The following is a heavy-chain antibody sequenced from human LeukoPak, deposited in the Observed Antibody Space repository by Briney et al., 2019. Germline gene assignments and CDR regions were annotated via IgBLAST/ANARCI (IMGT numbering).Heavy chain of an antibody. J-gene: IGHJ3*02. Sequence: SETLSLTCTVSGGSISSGDYYWSWIRQPPGKGLEWIGYIYYSGSTYYNPSLKSRVTILVDTSKNQFSLKLSSVTAADTAVYYCASTPHYYGSGSYDPRRHDAFDIWGQGTMVTVSS. V-gene: IGHV4-30-4*01. CDR1: GGSISSGDYY. D-gene: IGHD3-10*01. CDR2: IYYSGST. CDR3: ASTPHYYGSGSYDPRRHDAFDI.